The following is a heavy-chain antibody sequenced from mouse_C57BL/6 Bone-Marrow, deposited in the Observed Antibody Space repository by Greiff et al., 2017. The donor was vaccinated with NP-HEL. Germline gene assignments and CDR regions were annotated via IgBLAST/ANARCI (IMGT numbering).Heavy chain of an antibody. CDR2: IDPENGDT. V-gene: IGHV14-4*01. J-gene: IGHJ3*01. CDR3: TTPDGAWFAY. CDR1: GFNIKDDY. Sequence: EVKLMESGAELVRPGASVKLSCTASGFNIKDDYMHWVKQRPEQGLEWIGWIDPENGDTEYASKFQGKATITADTSSNTAYLQLSSLTSEDTAVYYCTTPDGAWFAYWGQGTLVTVSA.